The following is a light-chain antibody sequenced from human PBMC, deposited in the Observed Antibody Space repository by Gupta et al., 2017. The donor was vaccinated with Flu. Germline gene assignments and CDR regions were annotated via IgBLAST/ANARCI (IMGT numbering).Light chain of an antibody. CDR2: EVT. CDR1: SSDVGSNNL. V-gene: IGLV2-23*02. Sequence: QSPLAQPASVSGSPGQSITISCTGSSSDVGSNNLVSWYRQNPGRAPQLIIYEVTTRPSGISDRFSGSRSGNTASLTISGLQAEDEADYYCSCSYVVTDVFLFGGGTKLTVL. J-gene: IGLJ3*02. CDR3: SCSYVVTDVFL.